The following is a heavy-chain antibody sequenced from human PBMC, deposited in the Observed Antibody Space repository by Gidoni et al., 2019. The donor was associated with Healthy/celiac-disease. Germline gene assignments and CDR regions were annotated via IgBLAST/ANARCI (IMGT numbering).Heavy chain of an antibody. J-gene: IGHJ4*02. CDR1: GFSLSNARMG. D-gene: IGHD2-21*01. CDR2: IFSNDEK. CDR3: ARIPSYCGGDCYSFGPSFEYYFDY. V-gene: IGHV2-26*01. Sequence: QVTLKESGPVLVKPTETLTLTCTVSGFSLSNARMGVSWIPQPPGKALEWLAHIFSNDEKSYSTSLKSRLTISKDTSKSQVVLTMTNMDPVDTATYYCARIPSYCGGDCYSFGPSFEYYFDYWGQGTLVTVSS.